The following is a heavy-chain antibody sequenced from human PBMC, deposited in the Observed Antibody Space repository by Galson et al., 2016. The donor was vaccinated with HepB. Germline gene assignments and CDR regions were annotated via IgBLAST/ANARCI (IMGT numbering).Heavy chain of an antibody. D-gene: IGHD6-19*01. J-gene: IGHJ4*02. V-gene: IGHV3-23*01. CDR2: IDGPTPNT. CDR3: ATWLSHHFDY. Sequence: LEWVSHIDGPTPNTHYADSVRGRFSIYRDNSRDTLYLQMDSLTAEDSAIYYCATWLSHHFDYWGQGTLVTVSS.